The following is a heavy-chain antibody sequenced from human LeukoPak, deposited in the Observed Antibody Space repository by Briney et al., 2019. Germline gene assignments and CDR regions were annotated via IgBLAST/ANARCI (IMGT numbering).Heavy chain of an antibody. CDR1: GFTFRSYR. V-gene: IGHV3-7*03. Sequence: GGSLRLSCTASGFTFRSYRISWVRQAPGKGLEWVANIKQDGSEKNYVDSVKGRFTISRDNAKNSLYLQMNSLRAEDTAVYYCTRDYRGTFDYWGQGTLVTVSS. CDR3: TRDYRGTFDY. J-gene: IGHJ4*02. D-gene: IGHD1-26*01. CDR2: IKQDGSEK.